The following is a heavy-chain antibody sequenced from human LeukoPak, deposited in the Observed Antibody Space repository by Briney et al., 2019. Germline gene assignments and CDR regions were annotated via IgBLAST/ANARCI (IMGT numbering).Heavy chain of an antibody. CDR2: ISGSGGST. D-gene: IGHD3-10*01. CDR1: GFTFSSYA. CDR3: ARGGSGAPYYSYYMDV. J-gene: IGHJ6*03. V-gene: IGHV3-23*01. Sequence: GGSLRLSCAASGFTFSSYAMSWVRQAPGKGLEWVSGISGSGGSTYYADSVKGRFTISRDSSKNTLHLQMNSLRDEDTAIYYCARGGSGAPYYSYYMDVWGKGTTVTVSS.